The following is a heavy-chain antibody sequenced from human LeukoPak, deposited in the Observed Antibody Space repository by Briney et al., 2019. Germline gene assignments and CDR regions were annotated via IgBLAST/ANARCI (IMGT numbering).Heavy chain of an antibody. V-gene: IGHV2-5*01. Sequence: SGPTLVNPTQTLTLACTFSGFSLSTSGVGVGWIRQPPGKALEWLALIYWNDDKRYSPSLKSRLTITKDTSKNQVVLTMTNMDPVDTATYYCAHIGSSWVIVDYWGQGTLVTVSS. CDR1: GFSLSTSGVG. CDR3: AHIGSSWVIVDY. J-gene: IGHJ4*02. D-gene: IGHD6-13*01. CDR2: IYWNDDK.